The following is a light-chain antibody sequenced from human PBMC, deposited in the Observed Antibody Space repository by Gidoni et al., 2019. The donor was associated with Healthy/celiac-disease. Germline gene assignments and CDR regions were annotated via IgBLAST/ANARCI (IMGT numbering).Light chain of an antibody. CDR3: QQYGSSPFT. V-gene: IGKV3-20*01. J-gene: IGKJ3*01. CDR1: QSVSSSY. CDR2: GAS. Sequence: EIVLTQSTGTLSLSPGERATLSCRASQSVSSSYLAWYQQKPGHAPRLLIYGASSRATGIPDRFSGSGSGTDFTLTISRLEPEDFAVYYCQQYGSSPFTFGPGTKVDIK.